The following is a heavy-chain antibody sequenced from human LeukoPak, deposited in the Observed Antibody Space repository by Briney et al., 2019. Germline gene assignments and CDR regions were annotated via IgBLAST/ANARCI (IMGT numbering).Heavy chain of an antibody. Sequence: PGGSLRLSCAASGFTFSSHVMSWVRQAPGRGLEWVSSLSGSGKYTFYADSVKGRFTISRDNSRNELFLQMNSLTSGDTAEYYCAKSRATGTYPGRFDYRGLGILVTVSS. CDR2: LSGSGKYT. V-gene: IGHV3-23*01. D-gene: IGHD3-10*01. CDR3: AKSRATGTYPGRFDY. CDR1: GFTFSSHV. J-gene: IGHJ4*02.